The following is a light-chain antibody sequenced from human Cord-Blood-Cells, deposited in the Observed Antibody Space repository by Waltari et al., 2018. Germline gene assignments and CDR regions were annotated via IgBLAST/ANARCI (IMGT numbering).Light chain of an antibody. Sequence: QSALTQPASVSGSPGQSITISCTGTSSDVGGYHYVSWYQQHPGKAPKLMTYDVSNRPSGVSNRFSGTKSGNAASLTTSGLQAEDEADYYCSSYTSSSTYVFGTGTKVTVL. CDR3: SSYTSSSTYV. J-gene: IGLJ1*01. CDR1: SSDVGGYHY. V-gene: IGLV2-14*01. CDR2: DVS.